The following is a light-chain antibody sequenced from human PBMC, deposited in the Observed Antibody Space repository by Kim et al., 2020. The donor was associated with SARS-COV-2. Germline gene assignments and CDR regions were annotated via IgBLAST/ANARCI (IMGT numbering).Light chain of an antibody. V-gene: IGLV1-44*01. Sequence: QSVLTQPPSASGTPGQRVTISRSGSTSNIGRHPVNWYHQLPGTAPKLLIDRKNERPSGVPDRFSGSKSGTSASLAISGLQSEDEADYYCATWDDSLNAWVFGGGTQLTVL. J-gene: IGLJ3*02. CDR2: RKN. CDR3: ATWDDSLNAWV. CDR1: TSNIGRHP.